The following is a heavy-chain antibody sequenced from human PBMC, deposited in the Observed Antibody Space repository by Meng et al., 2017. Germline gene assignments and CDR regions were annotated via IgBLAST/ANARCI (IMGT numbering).Heavy chain of an antibody. J-gene: IGHJ4*02. V-gene: IGHV4-34*01. CDR1: GWSFSGYY. CDR2: INHSGST. D-gene: IGHD3-10*01. CDR3: ASQALVRDKNKPIDY. Sequence: VQLPQWGAGLLKPSETLSLTCAVYGWSFSGYYWSWIRQPPGKGLEWIGEINHSGSTNYNPSLKSRVTISVDTSKNQFSLKLSSVTAADTAVYYCASQALVRDKNKPIDYWGQGTLVTVSS.